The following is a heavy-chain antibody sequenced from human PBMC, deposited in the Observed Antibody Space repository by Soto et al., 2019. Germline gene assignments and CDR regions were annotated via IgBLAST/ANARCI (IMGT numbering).Heavy chain of an antibody. V-gene: IGHV4-30-4*01. CDR1: GSSISSGNYY. Sequence: SETLSLTCTVSGSSISSGNYYWSWIRQPPGKGLEWIGFISYSGSTYYSLSLKSRVTISVETSKNQFSLNLSFVTAADTAVYYCATMGTPATGLYYFDYWGQGTLVTVSS. CDR2: ISYSGST. J-gene: IGHJ4*02. D-gene: IGHD5-18*01. CDR3: ATMGTPATGLYYFDY.